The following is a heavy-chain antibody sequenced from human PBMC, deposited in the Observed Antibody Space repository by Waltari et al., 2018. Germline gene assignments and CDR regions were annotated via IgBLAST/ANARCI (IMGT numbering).Heavy chain of an antibody. CDR2: ISSTGDKT. D-gene: IGHD3-10*01. CDR3: AKGGGADFDF. V-gene: IGHV3-23*01. CDR1: GFSFSSYA. J-gene: IGHJ4*02. Sequence: LLEAGGGLVQPGGSLRLSCEASGFSFSSYAMSWVRQAPGKGLEWVSSISSTGDKTYFADSVKGRFTISRDNSKNTQFLQMDSLRADDTAVYYCAKGGGADFDFWGQGTLVTVSS.